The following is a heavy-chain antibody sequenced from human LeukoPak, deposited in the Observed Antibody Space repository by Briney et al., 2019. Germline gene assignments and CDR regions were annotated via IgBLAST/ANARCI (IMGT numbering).Heavy chain of an antibody. CDR2: ISAYNGIT. CDR1: GYTFTSYG. Sequence: ASVKVSCKASGYTFTSYGISWVRQAPGQGLEWMGWISAYNGITKYAQKLQGRVTMTTDTSTSTAYMELRSLRSDDTAVYYCASSPGTIENYDPSGLDYWGQGTLVTVSS. CDR3: ASSPGTIENYDPSGLDY. D-gene: IGHD3-22*01. J-gene: IGHJ4*02. V-gene: IGHV1-18*01.